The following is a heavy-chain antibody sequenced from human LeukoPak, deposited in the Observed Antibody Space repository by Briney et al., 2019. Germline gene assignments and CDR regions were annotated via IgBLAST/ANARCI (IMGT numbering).Heavy chain of an antibody. V-gene: IGHV3-30*04. Sequence: GGSLRLSCAASGFTFNRHAIHWVRQAAGKGLEWVAIISFDGNRKYYAESVKGRFTISRDNSKNTLFLEMDSLKPEDTAAYYCAREMVQITAGYFDYWGQGALVTVSS. CDR3: AREMVQITAGYFDY. J-gene: IGHJ4*02. CDR1: GFTFNRHA. D-gene: IGHD1-20*01. CDR2: ISFDGNRK.